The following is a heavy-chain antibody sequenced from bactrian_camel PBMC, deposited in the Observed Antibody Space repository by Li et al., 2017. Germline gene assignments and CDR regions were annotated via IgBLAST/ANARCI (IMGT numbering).Heavy chain of an antibody. V-gene: IGHV3S31*01. CDR2: INSIGGST. Sequence: VQLVESGGGSVKAGGSLRLSCAASGSTYSMGWFRQAPGKEREGVAAINSIGGSTNYADSVKGRFTISLDNAKNTLYLQMNSLKTEDTAVYYCAAVCGQLTHWGQGTQVTVS. J-gene: IGHJ4*01. D-gene: IGHD8*01. CDR1: GSTYS. CDR3: AAVCGQLTH.